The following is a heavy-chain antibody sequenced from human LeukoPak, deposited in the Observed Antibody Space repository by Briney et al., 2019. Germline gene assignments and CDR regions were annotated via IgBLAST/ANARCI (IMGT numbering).Heavy chain of an antibody. D-gene: IGHD6-19*01. CDR2: IYPGDSDT. CDR1: GYSFTSYW. CDR3: ARSAGVYSSCWPTNHFDY. J-gene: IGHJ4*02. V-gene: IGHV5-51*01. Sequence: GESLKISCKGSGYSFTSYWIGWVRQMPGKGLEWMGIIYPGDSDTRYSPSFQGQVTISADKSISTAYLQWSSLKASDTAMYYCARSAGVYSSCWPTNHFDYWGQGTLVTVSS.